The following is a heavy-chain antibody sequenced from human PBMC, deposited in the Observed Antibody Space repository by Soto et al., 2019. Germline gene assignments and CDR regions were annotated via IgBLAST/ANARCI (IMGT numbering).Heavy chain of an antibody. V-gene: IGHV1-46*01. D-gene: IGHD2-15*01. CDR3: ARVYCSGGSCYGLDS. CDR1: GYTFTSDY. Sequence: QVQLVQSGAEVKKPGASVKVSCKASGYTFTSDYMHWVRQAPGQGLEWMGIINPSGGSTSYAQKFQGRVTMTRDTSTSTGYMELISLRSGDTAVYYCARVYCSGGSCYGLDSWGQGTLVTVSS. J-gene: IGHJ4*02. CDR2: INPSGGST.